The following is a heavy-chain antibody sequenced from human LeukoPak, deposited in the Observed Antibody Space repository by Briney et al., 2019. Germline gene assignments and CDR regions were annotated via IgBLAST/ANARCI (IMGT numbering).Heavy chain of an antibody. J-gene: IGHJ4*02. CDR1: GFTLFTFNNAW. CDR2: IKSKTDGGTT. CDR3: TTDLLDY. V-gene: IGHV3-15*01. Sequence: GGSLRLSCTASGFTLFTFNNAWMSWVRQTPGKGLEWIGRIKSKTDGGTTEYTAPVKGRFSISRGDSKNTVYLQVNSLKTEDTAVYYCTTDLLDYWGQGTLVTVSS.